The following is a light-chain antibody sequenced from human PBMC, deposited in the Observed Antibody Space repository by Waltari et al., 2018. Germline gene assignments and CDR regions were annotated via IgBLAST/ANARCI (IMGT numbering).Light chain of an antibody. CDR1: SSNIGSNT. Sequence: QSVLTQPPSASGTPGQRVTIPCSGSSSNIGSNTVNWYQQLPGTAPNLLIDSNNRRPSGVPDRFSGSKAGTSASLAISGLQSEDEADYYCAAWDDSLNGWVFGGGTKLTVL. V-gene: IGLV1-44*01. CDR3: AAWDDSLNGWV. CDR2: SNN. J-gene: IGLJ3*02.